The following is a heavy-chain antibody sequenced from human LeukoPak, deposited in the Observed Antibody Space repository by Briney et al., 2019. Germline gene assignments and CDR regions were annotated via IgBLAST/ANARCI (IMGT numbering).Heavy chain of an antibody. CDR1: GGSFSGYY. CDR3: ARGARITTFGVVRSQGNWFDP. J-gene: IGHJ5*02. V-gene: IGHV4-34*01. Sequence: PSETLSLTCAVYGGSFSGYYWSWIRQPPGKGLEWIGEINHSGSTNYNPSLKSRVTISVDTSKNQFSLKLSSVTAADTAVYYCARGARITTFGVVRSQGNWFDPWGQGTLVTVSS. D-gene: IGHD3-3*01. CDR2: INHSGST.